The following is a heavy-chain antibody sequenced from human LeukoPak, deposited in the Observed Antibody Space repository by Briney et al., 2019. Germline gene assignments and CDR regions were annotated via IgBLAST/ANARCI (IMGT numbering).Heavy chain of an antibody. D-gene: IGHD6-19*01. CDR3: ARESSVAGTQLYFDY. J-gene: IGHJ4*02. V-gene: IGHV4-30-4*01. CDR1: GGSISSGDYY. CDR2: IYYSGST. Sequence: PSETLSLTCTVSGGSISSGDYYWSWIRQPPGKGLEWIGCIYYSGSTYYNPSLKSRVTISVDTSKNQFSLKLSSVTAADTAVYYCARESSVAGTQLYFDYWGQGTLVTVSS.